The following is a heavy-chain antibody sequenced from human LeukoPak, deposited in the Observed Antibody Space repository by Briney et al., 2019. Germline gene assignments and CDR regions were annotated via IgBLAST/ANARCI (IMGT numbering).Heavy chain of an antibody. Sequence: SETLSLTCTVSGGSISSSSYYWGWIRQPPGKGLEWIGSIYYSGSTYYNPSLKSRVTISVDTSKNQFSLKLSSVTAADTAVYYCASNKAAAGTGYWGQGTLVTVSS. D-gene: IGHD6-13*01. CDR2: IYYSGST. CDR1: GGSISSSSYY. J-gene: IGHJ4*02. CDR3: ASNKAAAGTGY. V-gene: IGHV4-39*01.